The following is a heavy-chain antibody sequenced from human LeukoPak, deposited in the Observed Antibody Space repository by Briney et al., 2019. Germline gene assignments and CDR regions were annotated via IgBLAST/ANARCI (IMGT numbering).Heavy chain of an antibody. V-gene: IGHV7-4-1*02. CDR1: GYTFTSYA. J-gene: IGHJ5*02. Sequence: RASVKVSCKASGYTFTSYAMNWVRQAPGQGLEWMGWINTNTGNPTYAQGFTGRFVFSLDTSVSTAYLQISSLKAEDTAVYYCARSLFTMVRGLPNWFDPWGQGTLVTVSS. D-gene: IGHD3-10*01. CDR2: INTNTGNP. CDR3: ARSLFTMVRGLPNWFDP.